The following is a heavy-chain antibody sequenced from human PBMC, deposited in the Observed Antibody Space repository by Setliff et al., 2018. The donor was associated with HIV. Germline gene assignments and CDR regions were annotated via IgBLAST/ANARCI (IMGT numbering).Heavy chain of an antibody. V-gene: IGHV1-2*02. D-gene: IGHD1-26*01. CDR3: VLASIVSTARWNH. J-gene: IGHJ5*02. CDR1: GYTLSAYY. Sequence: ASVKVSCKASGYTLSAYYLHWVRRAPGQGLEWMGWINPNSGATNYAHNFQGRVTMTRYTSISPAYMDLSSLTSDDTAVYYCVLASIVSTARWNHWGRGTLVTVSS. CDR2: INPNSGAT.